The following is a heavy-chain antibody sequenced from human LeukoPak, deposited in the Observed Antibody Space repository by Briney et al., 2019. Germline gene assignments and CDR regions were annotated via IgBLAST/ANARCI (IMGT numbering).Heavy chain of an antibody. Sequence: GGSLRLSCAASGFTFSNYPMHWVRQAPGKGLEYVSSILGDGSSTSYANSVKGRFTISRDNSRNTLYLQMGSLRADDMAVYYCARDGTSGWHSDYRGQGTLVSVSS. CDR1: GFTFSNYP. V-gene: IGHV3-64*01. CDR2: ILGDGSST. CDR3: ARDGTSGWHSDY. J-gene: IGHJ4*02. D-gene: IGHD6-19*01.